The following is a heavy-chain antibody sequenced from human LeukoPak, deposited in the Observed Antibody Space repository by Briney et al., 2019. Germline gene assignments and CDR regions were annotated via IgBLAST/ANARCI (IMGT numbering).Heavy chain of an antibody. CDR2: IYYSESA. CDR1: GDSVSNYY. V-gene: IGHV4-59*02. Sequence: SETLSLTCTVSGDSVSNYYWSWIRQPPGKRLEWIGCIYYSESATYNPSLKSRVTISLDTSKNQFFLKLSSVTAADTAVYYCAREGDSSVYYDYWGQGTLVTVSS. CDR3: AREGDSSVYYDY. J-gene: IGHJ4*02. D-gene: IGHD3-22*01.